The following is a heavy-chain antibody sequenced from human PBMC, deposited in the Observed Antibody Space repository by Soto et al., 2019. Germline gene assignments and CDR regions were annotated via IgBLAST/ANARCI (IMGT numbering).Heavy chain of an antibody. D-gene: IGHD5-18*01. J-gene: IGHJ4*02. CDR1: GFTFSSYS. CDR3: ARPWDTAMVSTWNY. V-gene: IGHV3-7*03. Sequence: EVQLVESGGGLVQPGGSLRLSCAASGFTFSSYSMSWVRQAPGKGLEWVANINKNGGEKYYVDSVKGRFTISRDNAKNSLNLQMNSLRAEDTAVYYCARPWDTAMVSTWNYWGQGTLVTVSS. CDR2: INKNGGEK.